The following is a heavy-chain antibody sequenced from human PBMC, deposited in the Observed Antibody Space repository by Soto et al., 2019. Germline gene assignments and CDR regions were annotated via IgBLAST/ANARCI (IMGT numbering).Heavy chain of an antibody. D-gene: IGHD3-10*01. Sequence: QITLKESGPTLVKPTQTLTLTCTFSGFSLSSSGVGVGWVRQPPGKALEWLALIYSNDDKRFSTSLKSRLTITKDTSKNQVVLTMTNMDPVVTATYYSTHMRGSGFYGMDVWGKGTTVTVSS. CDR2: IYSNDDK. CDR1: GFSLSSSGVG. CDR3: THMRGSGFYGMDV. V-gene: IGHV2-5*01. J-gene: IGHJ6*04.